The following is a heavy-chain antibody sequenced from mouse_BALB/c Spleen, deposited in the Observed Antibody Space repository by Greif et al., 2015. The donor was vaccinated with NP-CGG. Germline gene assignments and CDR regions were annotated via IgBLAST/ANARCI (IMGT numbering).Heavy chain of an antibody. CDR1: GYTFTSYW. CDR3: ARRIYGLYAMDY. V-gene: IGHV1S81*02. Sequence: VQLVESGAELVKPGASVKLSCKASGYTFTSYWMHWVKQRPGQGLEWIGEINPSNGRTNYNEKFKSKATLTVDKSSSTAYMQLSSLTSEDSAVYYCARRIYGLYAMDYWGQGTSVTVSS. D-gene: IGHD1-2*01. J-gene: IGHJ4*01. CDR2: INPSNGRT.